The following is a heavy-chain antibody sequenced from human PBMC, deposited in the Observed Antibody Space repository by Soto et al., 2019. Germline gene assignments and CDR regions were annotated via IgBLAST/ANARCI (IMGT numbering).Heavy chain of an antibody. D-gene: IGHD6-13*01. CDR2: INPNSGGT. CDR3: ARGKQPGNGMDV. J-gene: IGHJ6*02. CDR1: GYTFTGYY. V-gene: IGHV1-2*02. Sequence: ASVKVSCKASGYTFTGYYMHWVRQAPGQGLEWMGWINPNSGGTNYAQKFQGRVTMTRDTSISTAYMELSRLRPDDTAVYYCARGKQPGNGMDVWGQGTTVTVSS.